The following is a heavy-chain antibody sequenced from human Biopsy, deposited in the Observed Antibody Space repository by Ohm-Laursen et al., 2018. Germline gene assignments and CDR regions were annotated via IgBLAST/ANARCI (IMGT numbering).Heavy chain of an antibody. CDR2: IYYSGSI. Sequence: GTLSLTCTVSNDSISNYFWTWIRQPPGKGLEWIGYIYYSGSINYNPSLTSRVIISVDTSKKQFSLKVNSVTAADTAVYYCARATNSTGWPYYYFYGMDVWGQGTTVTVSS. V-gene: IGHV4-59*01. CDR3: ARATNSTGWPYYYFYGMDV. CDR1: NDSISNYF. J-gene: IGHJ6*02. D-gene: IGHD2/OR15-2a*01.